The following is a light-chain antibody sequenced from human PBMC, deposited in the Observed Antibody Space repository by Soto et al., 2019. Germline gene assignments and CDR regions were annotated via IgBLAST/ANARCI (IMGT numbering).Light chain of an antibody. CDR2: LNSDGSH. V-gene: IGLV4-69*01. CDR3: QTWGTGPWV. CDR1: SLHSSYA. Sequence: QLVLTQSPSASASLGASVKLTCTLSSLHSSYAIAWHQQQPEKGPRYLMKLNSDGSHSKGDGIPDRFSGSSSGAERYLTISSLQSEDEADYYCQTWGTGPWVFGGGTKLTVL. J-gene: IGLJ3*02.